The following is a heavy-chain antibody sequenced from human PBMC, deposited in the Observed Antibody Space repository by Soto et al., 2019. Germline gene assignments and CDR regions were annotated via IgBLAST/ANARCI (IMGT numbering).Heavy chain of an antibody. J-gene: IGHJ3*02. D-gene: IGHD6-19*01. CDR2: ISYDGSNK. CDR3: AKDLLQEEWLVYAFDI. CDR1: GFTFSSYG. V-gene: IGHV3-30*18. Sequence: GGSLRLSCAASGFTFSSYGMHWVRQAPGKGLEWVAVISYDGSNKYYADSVKGRFTISRDNSKNTLYLQMNSLRAEDTAVYYCAKDLLQEEWLVYAFDIWGQGTMVTVSS.